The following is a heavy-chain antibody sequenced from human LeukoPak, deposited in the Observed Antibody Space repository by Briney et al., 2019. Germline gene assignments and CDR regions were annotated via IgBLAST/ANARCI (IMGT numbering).Heavy chain of an antibody. V-gene: IGHV3-30*18. CDR3: ANGEPKNY. J-gene: IGHJ4*02. D-gene: IGHD3-10*01. Sequence: SGGSLRRSCAASGFTFSSYGMHWVRQAPGKGLEWVAVISYGGRNKYYADSVKGRFTISRDNSKNTLHLQMNSLRAEDTAVYYCANGEPKNYWGQGTLVTVS. CDR1: GFTFSSYG. CDR2: ISYGGRNK.